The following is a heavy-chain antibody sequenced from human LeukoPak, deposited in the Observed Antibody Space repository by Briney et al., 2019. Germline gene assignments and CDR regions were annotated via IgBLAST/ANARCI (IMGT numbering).Heavy chain of an antibody. CDR3: ARVVPVHEYYNSYMDV. V-gene: IGHV3-48*01. Sequence: GGSLRLSCEASGFPFMTYAMNWIRQSPGKGLEWVAFLTRGSSNIQYAESVKGRFTISRDNGKDSLFLQMNSLRAEDTAVYYCARVVPVHEYYNSYMDVWAKGTTVTVSS. CDR2: LTRGSSNI. J-gene: IGHJ6*03. CDR1: GFPFMTYA. D-gene: IGHD1-1*01.